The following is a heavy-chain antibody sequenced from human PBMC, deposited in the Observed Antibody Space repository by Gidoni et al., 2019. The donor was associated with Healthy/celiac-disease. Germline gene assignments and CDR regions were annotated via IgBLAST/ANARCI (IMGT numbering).Heavy chain of an antibody. CDR2: ILPGDSDT. Sequence: EVQLVQSGAEGKKPGESLKISCQGSGYSFTSYWIGWVRQMPGKGLEWMGIILPGDSDTRYSPSFQGQVTISADKSISTAYLQWSSLKASDTAMYYCARSAPNYYGSVLGPGAFDIWGQGTMVTVSS. CDR1: GYSFTSYW. CDR3: ARSAPNYYGSVLGPGAFDI. D-gene: IGHD3-10*01. V-gene: IGHV5-51*03. J-gene: IGHJ3*02.